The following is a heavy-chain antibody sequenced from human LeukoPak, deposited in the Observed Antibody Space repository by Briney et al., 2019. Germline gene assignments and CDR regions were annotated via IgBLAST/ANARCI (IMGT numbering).Heavy chain of an antibody. J-gene: IGHJ4*02. V-gene: IGHV3-74*01. D-gene: IGHD2-15*01. CDR2: INIAGSVT. CDR1: GFTFSSYA. CDR3: ARDMVD. Sequence: GGSLRLSCAASGFTFSSYAMSWVRQAPGKGLEWVSRINIAGSVTTYADSVKGRFTISRDNAKKTLYLQMNSLRAEDTAVYYCARDMVDWGQGTLVTVSS.